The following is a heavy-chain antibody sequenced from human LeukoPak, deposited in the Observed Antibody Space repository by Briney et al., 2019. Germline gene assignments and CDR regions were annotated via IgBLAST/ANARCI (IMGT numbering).Heavy chain of an antibody. V-gene: IGHV3-74*01. CDR1: GFTFSSYW. D-gene: IGHD2-15*01. CDR2: INSDGSST. Sequence: SCKASGFTFSSYWMHWVRQAPGKGLVWVSRINSDGSSTSYADSVKGRFTISRDNAKNTLYLQMNSLRAEDTAVYYCAGSLGVVAATPGYWGQGTLVTVSS. CDR3: AGSLGVVAATPGY. J-gene: IGHJ4*02.